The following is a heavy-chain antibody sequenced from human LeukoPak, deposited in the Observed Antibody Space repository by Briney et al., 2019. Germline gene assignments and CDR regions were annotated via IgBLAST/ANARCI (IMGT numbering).Heavy chain of an antibody. CDR2: ITGSGGST. Sequence: GGSLRLSCVASEFTFSDYAMSWVRQAPGKGLEWVSAITGSGGSTYYADSVKGRFPISRDNSKNTLYLQMNSLRADDTAVYYCAKGKDCWGQGTLVTVSS. V-gene: IGHV3-23*01. CDR3: AKGKDC. J-gene: IGHJ4*02. CDR1: EFTFSDYA.